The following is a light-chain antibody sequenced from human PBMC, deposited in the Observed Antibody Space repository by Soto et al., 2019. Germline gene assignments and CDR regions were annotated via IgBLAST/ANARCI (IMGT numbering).Light chain of an antibody. Sequence: DIQMTQSPSALSASVGDRVTSTCRATQSISSYLNWYQQKPGKAPKLLIYAASSLQSGVPSRFSGSGSGTDFTLAISSLHPEEFATYYCQQSYSTPRTFGQGTKVEIK. J-gene: IGKJ1*01. CDR3: QQSYSTPRT. CDR1: QSISSY. V-gene: IGKV1-39*01. CDR2: AAS.